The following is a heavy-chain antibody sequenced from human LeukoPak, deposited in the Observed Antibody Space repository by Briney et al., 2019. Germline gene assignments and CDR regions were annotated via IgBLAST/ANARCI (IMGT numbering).Heavy chain of an antibody. J-gene: IGHJ4*02. CDR3: ARDIRPGYTYGDY. Sequence: GGSLRLSCSASGFTFSSYSMNWVRQAPGKGLEWVSSISSSSSYIYYADSVKGRFTISRDNAKNSLYLQMNSLRAEDTAVYYCARDIRPGYTYGDYWGQGTLVTVSS. CDR1: GFTFSSYS. CDR2: ISSSSSYI. V-gene: IGHV3-21*01. D-gene: IGHD5-18*01.